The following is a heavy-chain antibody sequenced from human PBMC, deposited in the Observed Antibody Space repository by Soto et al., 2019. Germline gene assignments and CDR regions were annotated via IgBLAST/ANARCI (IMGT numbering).Heavy chain of an antibody. J-gene: IGHJ6*02. CDR3: AKDAIVVVVAAIFPNYDMDV. D-gene: IGHD2-15*01. Sequence: EVQLLESGGGLVQPGGSLRLSCAASGFTFSSYAMSWVRQAPGKGLEWVSAISGSGGSTYYADSVKGRFTISRDNSKNTLYLQMNSLRAEDTAVYYCAKDAIVVVVAAIFPNYDMDVWGQGTTVTVSS. CDR2: ISGSGGST. V-gene: IGHV3-23*01. CDR1: GFTFSSYA.